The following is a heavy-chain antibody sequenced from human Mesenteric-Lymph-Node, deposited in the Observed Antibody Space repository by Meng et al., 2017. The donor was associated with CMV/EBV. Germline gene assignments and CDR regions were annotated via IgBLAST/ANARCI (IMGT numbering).Heavy chain of an antibody. Sequence: GESLKISCAASGFTFSDYYMSWIRQAPGKGLEWVSYISSSGSTIYYADSVKGRFTISRDNAKNSLYLQMNSLRAEDTAVYYCARDRGDCGSSSCLYGMDVWGQGTTVTVSS. J-gene: IGHJ6*02. CDR2: ISSSGSTI. CDR1: GFTFSDYY. CDR3: ARDRGDCGSSSCLYGMDV. V-gene: IGHV3-11*04. D-gene: IGHD2-15*01.